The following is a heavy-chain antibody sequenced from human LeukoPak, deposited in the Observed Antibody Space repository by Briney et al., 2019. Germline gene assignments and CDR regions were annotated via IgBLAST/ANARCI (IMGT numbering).Heavy chain of an antibody. J-gene: IGHJ4*02. D-gene: IGHD3-10*01. CDR3: ARVMVRGVIPPD. Sequence: PGGSLRLSCAASGFTFSSYSMNWVRQAPGKGLEWVSSISSSSSYIYYADSVKGRFTISRDNAKNSLYLQTNSLRAEDTAVYYCARVMVRGVIPPDWGQGTLVTVSS. CDR2: ISSSSSYI. CDR1: GFTFSSYS. V-gene: IGHV3-21*01.